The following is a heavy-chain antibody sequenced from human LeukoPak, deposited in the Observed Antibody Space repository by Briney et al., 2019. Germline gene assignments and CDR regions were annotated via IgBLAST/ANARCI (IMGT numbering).Heavy chain of an antibody. J-gene: IGHJ4*02. Sequence: GGSLRLSCAASGFTSSTYTVSWVRQAPGKGLEWVSTIRNSGSGTYYADSVKGRFTISRDDSRNTLYLQMNSLRAEDTAVYYCAKDMIVLGFASDFDYWGQGTLVTVSS. CDR1: GFTSSTYT. V-gene: IGHV3-23*01. D-gene: IGHD3-22*01. CDR2: IRNSGSGT. CDR3: AKDMIVLGFASDFDY.